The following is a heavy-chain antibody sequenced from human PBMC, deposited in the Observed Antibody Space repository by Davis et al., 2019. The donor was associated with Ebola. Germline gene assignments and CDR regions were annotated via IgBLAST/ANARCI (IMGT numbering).Heavy chain of an antibody. V-gene: IGHV4-34*01. J-gene: IGHJ2*01. CDR1: GGSFSGYY. CDR3: ARDHPSYDSSGYYWYFDL. Sequence: SETLFLTCAVYGGSFSGYYWSWIRQPPGKGLEWIGEINHSGSTNYNPSLKSRVTISVDTSKNQFSLKLSSVTAADTAVYYCARDHPSYDSSGYYWYFDLWGRGTLVTVSS. CDR2: INHSGST. D-gene: IGHD3-22*01.